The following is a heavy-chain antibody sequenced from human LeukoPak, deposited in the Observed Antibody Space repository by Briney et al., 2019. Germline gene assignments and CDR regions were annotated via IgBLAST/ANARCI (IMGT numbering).Heavy chain of an antibody. J-gene: IGHJ4*02. CDR2: ISSNGGST. D-gene: IGHD3-3*01. V-gene: IGHV3-64*01. Sequence: GGSLRLSCAASGFTFSSYAMHWVRQAPGKELEYVSAISSNGGSTYYANSVKGRFTISRDNSKNTLYLQMGSLRAEDMAVYYCARDHTQYYDFWSGYSYYFDYWGQGTLVTVSS. CDR1: GFTFSSYA. CDR3: ARDHTQYYDFWSGYSYYFDY.